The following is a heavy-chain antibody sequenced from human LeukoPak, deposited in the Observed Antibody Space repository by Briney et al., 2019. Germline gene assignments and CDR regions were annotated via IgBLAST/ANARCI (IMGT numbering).Heavy chain of an antibody. J-gene: IGHJ4*02. Sequence: GGSLRLSCAASGFTVSSSFLSWVRQAPGKGLEWLSILYSDGARTQYADSARGRFTISRDNSKNTLYLQMNSLRAEDTALYYCARLISGSYHLYFDDWGLGTLVTVSS. CDR1: GFTVSSSF. V-gene: IGHV3-66*01. CDR3: ARLISGSYHLYFDD. D-gene: IGHD3-10*01. CDR2: LYSDGART.